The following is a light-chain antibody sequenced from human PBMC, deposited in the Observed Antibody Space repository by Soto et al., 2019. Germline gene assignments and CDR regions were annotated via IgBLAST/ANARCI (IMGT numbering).Light chain of an antibody. CDR2: GAS. V-gene: IGKV3-15*01. CDR3: QQYDNLPLT. J-gene: IGKJ4*01. CDR1: QSVSSN. Sequence: EIVMTHSPATLSVSPGERATLSCRASQSVSSNLAWYQQKPGQAPRLLIYGASTRATGIPARFSGSGSGTDFTFTISSLQPEDIATYYCQQYDNLPLTFGGGTKVDIK.